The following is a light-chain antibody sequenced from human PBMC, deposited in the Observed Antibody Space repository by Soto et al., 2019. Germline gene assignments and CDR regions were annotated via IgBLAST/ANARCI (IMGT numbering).Light chain of an antibody. V-gene: IGKV2D-29*02. CDR2: EVS. CDR1: QRLLHITGETF. CDR3: MQSTQRPNT. Sequence: VMTLSPNSLSVAPGQPASICCKSSQRLLHITGETFLFWYLQKPGQSPQLLIYEVSTRVSGVPDRFSGSGSGTDFTLEISRVETDDVGIYYCMQSTQRPNTFCQGTRLENK. J-gene: IGKJ5*01.